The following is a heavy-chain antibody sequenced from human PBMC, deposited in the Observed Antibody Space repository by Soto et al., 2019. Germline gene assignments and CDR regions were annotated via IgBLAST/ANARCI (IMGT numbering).Heavy chain of an antibody. CDR1: GYTFTSYA. CDR3: ARDSITIFGVVISLAP. D-gene: IGHD3-3*01. Sequence: ASVQVSCKASGYTFTSYAMHWVRQAPGQRLEWMGWINAGNGNTKYSQKFQGRVTITRDTSASTAYMELSSLRSEDTAVYYCARDSITIFGVVISLAPWGQGTLVTVS. CDR2: INAGNGNT. J-gene: IGHJ5*02. V-gene: IGHV1-3*01.